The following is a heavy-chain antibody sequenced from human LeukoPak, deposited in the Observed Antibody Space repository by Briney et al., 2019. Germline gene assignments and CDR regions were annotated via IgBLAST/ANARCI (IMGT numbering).Heavy chain of an antibody. Sequence: PSETLSLTCTVSGGSISSSSAYWGWIRQLPGKGLEWMGSILYSGSTYYIPSLKSRLTISADTSKNQFSLKLTSVTAADTAIYYCARDTGNFDVDYWGQGTLVTVSS. CDR2: ILYSGST. V-gene: IGHV4-39*01. CDR3: ARDTGNFDVDY. CDR1: GGSISSSSAY. J-gene: IGHJ4*02. D-gene: IGHD1-26*01.